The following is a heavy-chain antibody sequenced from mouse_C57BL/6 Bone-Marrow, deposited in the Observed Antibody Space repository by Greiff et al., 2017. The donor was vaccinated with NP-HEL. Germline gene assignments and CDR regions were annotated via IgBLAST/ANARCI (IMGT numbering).Heavy chain of an antibody. CDR1: GFPFPPSS. Sequence: EVKLVESGGGLVQPKGSLKRACAASGFPFPPSSMPWVRPSPLKGLEWVARIRSKSSNYATYYADSVKDRFTISRDDSQSMLYLQMNNLKTEDTAMYYCVRVDYRWYFDVWGTGTTVTVSS. CDR2: IRSKSSNYAT. D-gene: IGHD2-4*01. J-gene: IGHJ1*03. CDR3: VRVDYRWYFDV. V-gene: IGHV10-3*01.